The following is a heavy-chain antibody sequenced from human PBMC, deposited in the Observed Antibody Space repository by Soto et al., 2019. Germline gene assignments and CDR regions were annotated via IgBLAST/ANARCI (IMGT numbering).Heavy chain of an antibody. CDR3: ARDYYDSSDYTTNWFDP. D-gene: IGHD3-22*01. CDR1: GGCISNSRYY. Sequence: SETLSLTCTVSGGCISNSRYYWAWIRQPPGKGLEWIGSIYHTGNTYYNPSLRSRVTISVDTSKNQFSLKLTSVTAADTAVYYCARDYYDSSDYTTNWFDPWGQGTLVTVS. J-gene: IGHJ5*02. V-gene: IGHV4-39*01. CDR2: IYHTGNT.